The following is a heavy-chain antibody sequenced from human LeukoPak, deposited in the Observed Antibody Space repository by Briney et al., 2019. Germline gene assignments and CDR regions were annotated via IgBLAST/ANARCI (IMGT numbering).Heavy chain of an antibody. CDR3: VRLRRNSDRSGYYYYYDY. CDR1: GYTFSDFS. J-gene: IGHJ4*02. D-gene: IGHD3-22*01. V-gene: IGHV3-21*01. Sequence: PGGSLTLSCAPSGYTFSDFSVNWVRQAPGKGLEWVSSISVRSNYRYYADSVRGRFTISRDDARDSLFLQMNSLRAEDRAVYFCVRLRRNSDRSGYYYYYDYWGEGTLVTVSS. CDR2: ISVRSNYR.